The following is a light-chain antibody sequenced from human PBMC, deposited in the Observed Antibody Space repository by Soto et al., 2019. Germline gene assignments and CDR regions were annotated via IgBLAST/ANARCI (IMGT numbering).Light chain of an antibody. CDR1: QGISSW. CDR2: AAS. J-gene: IGKJ4*01. CDR3: PQANSFPLT. Sequence: DVQMYQSVSSVSASLGDRVTITCRASQGISSWLAWYQRKPGKAPNLLIYAASSLHSGVPSRFSGSGSGTDFTLTISSLQPEDFATYYCPQANSFPLTSGGGTKVDI. V-gene: IGKV1-12*01.